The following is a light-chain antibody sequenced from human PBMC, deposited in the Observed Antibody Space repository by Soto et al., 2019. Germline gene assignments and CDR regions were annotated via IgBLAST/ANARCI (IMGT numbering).Light chain of an antibody. V-gene: IGKV1-33*01. CDR2: DAS. Sequence: DIQMTQSPSSLSASVGDRVTITCQASQDSSNYLNWYQQKPGKAPKLLIYDASNLETGVPSRFSGSGSGTDFTFTISSLQTEDIATYYCQQYDNLLTVGGGTKVEIK. CDR1: QDSSNY. J-gene: IGKJ4*01. CDR3: QQYDNLLT.